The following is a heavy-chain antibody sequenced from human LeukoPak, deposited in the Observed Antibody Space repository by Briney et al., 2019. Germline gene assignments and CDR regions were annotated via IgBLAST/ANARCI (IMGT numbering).Heavy chain of an antibody. J-gene: IGHJ5*02. D-gene: IGHD2-2*02. CDR3: ARWTDCSSTNCYSDWFDP. CDR1: GGSISSYY. Sequence: SETLSLTCTVSGGSISSYYWSWIRQPPGKGLEWIGYIYYRGSTKYNPSLKSRVTISIDTSKNQFSLKVSSVTAADTAVYYCARWTDCSSTNCYSDWFDPWGQGTLVTVSS. CDR2: IYYRGST. V-gene: IGHV4-59*08.